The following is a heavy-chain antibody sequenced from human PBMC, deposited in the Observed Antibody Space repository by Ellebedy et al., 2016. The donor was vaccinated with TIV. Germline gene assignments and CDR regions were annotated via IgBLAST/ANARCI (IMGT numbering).Heavy chain of an antibody. CDR2: ITQGGNT. Sequence: GGSLRLSCTASGFTFSSFSMTWVRQAPGKGLEWVSGITQGGNTYYAASVKGRFTISRDNSKNSLYLQMNSLRAEDTAVYYCAKDTIDDGYWDFDSWGQGTLVTVSS. J-gene: IGHJ4*02. V-gene: IGHV3-23*01. CDR3: AKDTIDDGYWDFDS. CDR1: GFTFSSFS. D-gene: IGHD5-18*01.